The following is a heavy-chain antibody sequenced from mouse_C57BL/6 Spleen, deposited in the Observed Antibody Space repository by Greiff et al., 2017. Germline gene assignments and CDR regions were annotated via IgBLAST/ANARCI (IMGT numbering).Heavy chain of an antibody. Sequence: VQLQQSGAELVKPGASVKLSCKASGYTFTEYTIHWVKQRSAQGLERIGWFYPGSGSIKDNEKFKDKATLTADKSSSTVYMELSRLTSEDSAVYFCARHEEEDGYDVGRFAYWGQGTLVTVAA. CDR1: GYTFTEYT. CDR2: FYPGSGSI. CDR3: ARHEEEDGYDVGRFAY. J-gene: IGHJ3*01. V-gene: IGHV1-62-2*01. D-gene: IGHD2-2*01.